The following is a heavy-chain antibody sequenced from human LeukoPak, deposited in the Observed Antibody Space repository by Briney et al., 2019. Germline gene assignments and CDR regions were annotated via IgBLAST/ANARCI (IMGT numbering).Heavy chain of an antibody. J-gene: IGHJ3*02. CDR1: GFTFSSYW. Sequence: GGSLRLSCAASGFTFSSYWMHWVRQAPGKGLVGVSRINSDGSSTSYADSVKGRFTISRDNAMNTLYLQMNSLRAEDTAVYYCARVGGYYDSSGYYYNAFDIWGQGTMVTVSS. D-gene: IGHD3-22*01. V-gene: IGHV3-74*01. CDR2: INSDGSST. CDR3: ARVGGYYDSSGYYYNAFDI.